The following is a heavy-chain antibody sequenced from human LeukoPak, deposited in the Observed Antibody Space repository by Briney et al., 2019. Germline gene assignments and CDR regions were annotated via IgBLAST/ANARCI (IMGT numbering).Heavy chain of an antibody. Sequence: GGSLRLSCAASGFTFSSYAMSWVRQAPGKGLEWVSAISGSGGSTYYADSVKGRFTISRDNSKNTLYLQMNSLRAEDTAVYYCAKPNTAGYYCSSTIFDYWGQGTLVTVSS. J-gene: IGHJ4*02. D-gene: IGHD3-22*01. CDR2: ISGSGGST. CDR1: GFTFSSYA. CDR3: AKPNTAGYYCSSTIFDY. V-gene: IGHV3-23*01.